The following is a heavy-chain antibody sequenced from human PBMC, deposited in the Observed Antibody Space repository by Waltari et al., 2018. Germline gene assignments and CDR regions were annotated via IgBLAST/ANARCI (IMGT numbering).Heavy chain of an antibody. D-gene: IGHD5-12*01. Sequence: QLQLQESGPRLVRPSATLSLICRFSGVSITSHRHYWAWIRQSPGQGLEWIGTVSYSGTTYISPSLKSRVSVSRDTSKNQVSLILGSVTAADMAVYYCATYIGASVGTAAFDVWGQGTMVTVSS. CDR2: VSYSGTT. J-gene: IGHJ3*01. CDR3: ATYIGASVGTAAFDV. V-gene: IGHV4-39*01. CDR1: GVSITSHRHY.